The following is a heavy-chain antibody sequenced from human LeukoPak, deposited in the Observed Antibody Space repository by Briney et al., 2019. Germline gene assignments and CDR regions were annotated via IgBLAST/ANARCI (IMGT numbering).Heavy chain of an antibody. Sequence: GASVKVSCKASGYTFTGYYMHWVRQAPGQGLEWMGWINPNSGGTNYAQKFQGRATMTRDTSISTAYMELSRLRSDDTAVYYCARGKQWELGWFDPWGQGTLVTVSS. CDR1: GYTFTGYY. J-gene: IGHJ5*02. CDR3: ARGKQWELGWFDP. D-gene: IGHD1-26*01. CDR2: INPNSGGT. V-gene: IGHV1-2*02.